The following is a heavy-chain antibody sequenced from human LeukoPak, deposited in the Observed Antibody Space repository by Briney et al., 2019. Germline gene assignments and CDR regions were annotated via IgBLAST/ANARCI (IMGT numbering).Heavy chain of an antibody. CDR3: ARFSGSSWQNNWFDP. CDR2: IIPIFGTA. V-gene: IGHV1-69*06. Sequence: GASVKVSCKASGGTFSSYAISWVRQAPGQGLEWMGGIIPIFGTANYAQKFQGRVTITADKSTSTAYMELSSLRSEDTAVYYCARFSGSSWQNNWFDPWGQGTLVTVSS. D-gene: IGHD6-13*01. J-gene: IGHJ5*02. CDR1: GGTFSSYA.